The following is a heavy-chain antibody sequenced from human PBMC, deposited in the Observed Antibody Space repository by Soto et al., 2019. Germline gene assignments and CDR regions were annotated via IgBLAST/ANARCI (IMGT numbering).Heavy chain of an antibody. D-gene: IGHD6-13*01. CDR3: ARGSSGYISSWYYFAC. Sequence: GGSLRPSCAASGFTFTDYALSWVRQAPGKGLEWVATISGIGGSTYLADSVKGRLSISRDNSKNTVSLLMNSLRAEDTAVYFCARGSSGYISSWYYFACWGRGTLVTVSS. J-gene: IGHJ4*02. V-gene: IGHV3-23*01. CDR1: GFTFTDYA. CDR2: ISGIGGST.